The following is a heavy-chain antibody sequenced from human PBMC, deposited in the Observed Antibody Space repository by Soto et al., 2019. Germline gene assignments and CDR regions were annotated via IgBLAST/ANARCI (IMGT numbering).Heavy chain of an antibody. CDR1: GFTFSRYG. J-gene: IGHJ5*01. CDR2: IVRDGGQK. Sequence: ESVGGVVQPGRPLRLSCAASGFTFSRYGMHWVRQAPGKGLEWVGVIVRDGGQKQYADSVRGRFTISRDNFKNTLYLEMNSVTVEAPAVNSCARDDALEDNGLDSWGKEP. V-gene: IGHV3-33*01. CDR3: ARDDALEDNGLDS. D-gene: IGHD3-3*01.